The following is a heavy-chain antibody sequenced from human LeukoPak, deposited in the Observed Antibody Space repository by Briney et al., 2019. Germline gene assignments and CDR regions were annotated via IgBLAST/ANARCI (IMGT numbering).Heavy chain of an antibody. CDR2: IYYSGST. V-gene: IGHV4-59*01. J-gene: IGHJ4*02. CDR1: GGSITSYY. Sequence: SETLSLTCTVSGGSITSYYWSWIRQPPGKGLEWIGYIYYSGSTNYNPSLKSRVTMSVDTSKNQFSLKVSSVTAADTAVYYCARRGGSGRSFDYWGQGTLVTVSS. D-gene: IGHD3-10*01. CDR3: ARRGGSGRSFDY.